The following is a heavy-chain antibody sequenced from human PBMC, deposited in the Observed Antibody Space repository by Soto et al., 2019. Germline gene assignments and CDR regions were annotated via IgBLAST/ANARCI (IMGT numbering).Heavy chain of an antibody. Sequence: PGGSLRLSCAASGFTFSSYSMNWVRQAPGKGLEWVSYISSSSSTIYYADSVKGRFTISRDNAKNSLYLQMNSLRAEDTAVYYCARDRWAVADPLDYWGQGTLVTVSS. J-gene: IGHJ4*02. V-gene: IGHV3-48*01. CDR2: ISSSSSTI. CDR3: ARDRWAVADPLDY. D-gene: IGHD6-19*01. CDR1: GFTFSSYS.